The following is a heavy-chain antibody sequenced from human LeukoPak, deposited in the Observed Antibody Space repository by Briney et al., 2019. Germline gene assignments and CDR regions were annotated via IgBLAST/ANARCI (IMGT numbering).Heavy chain of an antibody. D-gene: IGHD2-21*02. CDR2: IYHSGST. CDR1: GGSISSGGYS. V-gene: IGHV4-30-2*05. CDR3: ARGFLSGDHLPYNWFDP. Sequence: SQTLSLTCAVSGGSISSGGYSWSWIRQPPGKGLEWIGYIYHSGSTYYNPSLKSRVTISVDTSKNQFSLKLSSVTAADTAVYYCARGFLSGDHLPYNWFDPWGQGTLVTVSS. J-gene: IGHJ5*02.